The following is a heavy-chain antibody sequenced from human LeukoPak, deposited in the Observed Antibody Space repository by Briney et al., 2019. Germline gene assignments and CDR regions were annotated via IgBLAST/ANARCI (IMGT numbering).Heavy chain of an antibody. CDR2: ISAYNGNT. CDR3: ARMYYDSSGSDY. D-gene: IGHD3-22*01. J-gene: IGHJ4*02. CDR1: GYTFTSYG. Sequence: ASVKVSCKASGYTFTSYGISCVRQAPGQRLEWMGWISAYNGNTNYAQKLQGRVTMTTDTYTGTDYMELRSLRSDDTAVYYCARMYYDSSGSDYWGQGTLVTVSS. V-gene: IGHV1-18*01.